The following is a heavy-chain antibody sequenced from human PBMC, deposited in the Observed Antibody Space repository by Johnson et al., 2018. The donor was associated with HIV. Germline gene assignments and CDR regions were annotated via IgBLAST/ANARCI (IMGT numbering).Heavy chain of an antibody. Sequence: VQLVESGGGVVRPGGSLRLSCAASGFTFDDYGMSWVRVAPGKGLEWVSGINWSGASAGYADSVKGRFTISRDNGKNSLYLQMNSLRAEDSAVYYCAASWYGVSRPNAFDIWGQGTMVTVSS. J-gene: IGHJ3*02. CDR1: GFTFDDYG. CDR2: INWSGASA. D-gene: IGHD2-2*01. CDR3: AASWYGVSRPNAFDI. V-gene: IGHV3-20*04.